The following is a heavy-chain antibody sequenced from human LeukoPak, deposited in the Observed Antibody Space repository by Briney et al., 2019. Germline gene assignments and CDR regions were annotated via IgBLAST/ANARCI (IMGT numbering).Heavy chain of an antibody. CDR1: AFTFRTYG. D-gene: IGHD3-10*01. J-gene: IGHJ5*02. Sequence: GGSLRLSCATSAFTFRTYGMHWVRQAPGKGLEWVAFIRYDGSNKYYADSVKGRFTISRDNSKNTLYLQMNSLRAEDTAVYYCAKDGVPGTDPNNWFDPWGQGTLVTVSS. CDR3: AKDGVPGTDPNNWFDP. V-gene: IGHV3-30*02. CDR2: IRYDGSNK.